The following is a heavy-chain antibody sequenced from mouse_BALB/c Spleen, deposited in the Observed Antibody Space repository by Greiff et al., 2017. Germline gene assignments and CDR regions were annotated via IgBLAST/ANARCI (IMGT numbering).Heavy chain of an antibody. J-gene: IGHJ3*01. CDR2: IDPANGNT. CDR1: GFNIKDTY. Sequence: VHVKQSGAELVKPGASVKLSCTASGFNIKDTYMHWVKQRPEQGLEWIGRIDPANGNTKYDPKFQGKATITADTSSNTAYLQLSSLTSEDTAVYYCARGGYYGYDVAWFAYWGQGTLVTVSA. CDR3: ARGGYYGYDVAWFAY. D-gene: IGHD2-2*01. V-gene: IGHV14-3*02.